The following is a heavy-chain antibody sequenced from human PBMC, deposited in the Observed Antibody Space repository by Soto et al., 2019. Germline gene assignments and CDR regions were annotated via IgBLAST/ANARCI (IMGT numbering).Heavy chain of an antibody. J-gene: IGHJ4*02. CDR3: ARRDNWSDSHFDY. D-gene: IGHD1-1*01. Sequence: QLQLQESGPGLVKPSETLSLTCTVSGDSISSNTYYWGWIRQPPGKGLEWIGTSYYSGSTYYNPSLKSRVAISVDTSKNQFSLKLSSVTAADTAVYYCARRDNWSDSHFDYWGRGTLVTVSS. V-gene: IGHV4-39*01. CDR1: GDSISSNTYY. CDR2: SYYSGST.